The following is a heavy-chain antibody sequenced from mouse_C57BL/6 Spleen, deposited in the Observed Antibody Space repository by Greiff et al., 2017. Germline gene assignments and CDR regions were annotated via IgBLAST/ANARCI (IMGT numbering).Heavy chain of an antibody. CDR3: ARDPTMVKGAMDY. J-gene: IGHJ4*01. CDR2: ISDGGSYT. Sequence: DVMLVESGGGLVKPGGSLKLSCAASGFTFSSYAMSWVRQTPEKRLEWVATISDGGSYTYYPDNVKGRFTISRDNAKNNLYLQMSHLKSEDTAMYYCARDPTMVKGAMDYWGQGTSVTVSS. D-gene: IGHD2-9*01. CDR1: GFTFSSYA. V-gene: IGHV5-4*01.